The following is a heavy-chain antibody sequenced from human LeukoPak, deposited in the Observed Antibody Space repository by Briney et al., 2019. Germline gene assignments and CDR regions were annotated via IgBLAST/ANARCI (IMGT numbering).Heavy chain of an antibody. Sequence: GRSLRLSCAASGFTFDDYAMHWVRQAPGKGLEWVSGISWNSGSVGYADSVKGRFTISRDNAKNSLYLQMNSLRAEDTAVYYCAREGVTVYYMDVWGKGTTVTVSS. CDR3: AREGVTVYYMDV. CDR2: ISWNSGSV. CDR1: GFTFDDYA. J-gene: IGHJ6*03. D-gene: IGHD4-11*01. V-gene: IGHV3-9*01.